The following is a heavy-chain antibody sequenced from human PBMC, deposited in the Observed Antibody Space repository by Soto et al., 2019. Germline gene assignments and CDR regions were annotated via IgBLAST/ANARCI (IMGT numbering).Heavy chain of an antibody. CDR2: VSGYNGNT. Sequence: QVELVQSGAEVKKPGASVTVSCNFSGYIFTNFAINWVRQAPGQGLEWMGWVSGYNGNTNYARKLQGRVTMTTDTSTSTAYIQLTSLRSDDTAIYYCAIVRGVRGYHYVEPFDYWGQGTLVTVSS. V-gene: IGHV1-18*04. J-gene: IGHJ4*02. CDR1: GYIFTNFA. CDR3: AIVRGVRGYHYVEPFDY. D-gene: IGHD4-17*01.